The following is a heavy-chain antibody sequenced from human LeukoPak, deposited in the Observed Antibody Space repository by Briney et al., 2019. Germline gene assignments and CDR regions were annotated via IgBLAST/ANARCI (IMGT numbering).Heavy chain of an antibody. D-gene: IGHD3-16*01. CDR1: GFTFSSYS. V-gene: IGHV3-48*01. CDR3: ARDLDYDYVWGSPLY. J-gene: IGHJ4*02. CDR2: ISSSSTI. Sequence: GGSLRLSCAASGFTFSSYSMNWVRQAPGKGLEWVSYISSSSTIYYADSVKGRFTVSRDNAKNSLYLPMNSLRAEDTAVYYCARDLDYDYVWGSPLYWGQGTLVTVSS.